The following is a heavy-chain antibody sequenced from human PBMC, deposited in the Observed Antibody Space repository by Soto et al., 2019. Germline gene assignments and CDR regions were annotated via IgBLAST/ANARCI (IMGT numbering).Heavy chain of an antibody. CDR3: ARGGRYCTSTTCYCAR. CDR2: ISSSSGTI. V-gene: IGHV3-48*01. J-gene: IGHJ4*02. D-gene: IGHD2-2*01. Sequence: PGGSLRLSCAASGFTFSDYVMNWVRQAPGKGLEWVSYISSSSGTIYYADSVRGRFTISRDNAKNSLYLHMNSLGAEDTAVYYCARGGRYCTSTTCYCARWGQGTPVTVSS. CDR1: GFTFSDYV.